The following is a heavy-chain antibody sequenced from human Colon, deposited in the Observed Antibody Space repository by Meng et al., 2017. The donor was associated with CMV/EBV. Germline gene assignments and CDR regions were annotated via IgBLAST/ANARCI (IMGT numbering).Heavy chain of an antibody. D-gene: IGHD4-17*01. Sequence: GGSLRLSCAASGFTFSSYAMTWVRQAPGKGLEWVSGISSGGGSTFYADSVKGRFTISRDNSKNTLYLQMNSLRVEDTAVYYCAKAHYADPSWGQGTLVTVSS. CDR2: ISSGGGST. CDR1: GFTFSSYA. CDR3: AKAHYADPS. J-gene: IGHJ5*02. V-gene: IGHV3-23*01.